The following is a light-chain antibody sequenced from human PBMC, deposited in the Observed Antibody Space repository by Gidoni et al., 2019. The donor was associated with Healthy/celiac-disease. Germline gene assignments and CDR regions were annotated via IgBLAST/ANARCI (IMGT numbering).Light chain of an antibody. CDR3: QSYDSSLSGVV. V-gene: IGLV1-40*01. Sequence: QSVLTQPPSVSGAPGQRVTISCPGSSSNIGAGYDVHWYQQLPGTAPKLLIYGNSNRPSGVPDRFSGSKSGTSASLAITGLQAEDEADYYCQSYDSSLSGVVFDGGTKLTVL. CDR2: GNS. CDR1: SSNIGAGYD. J-gene: IGLJ2*01.